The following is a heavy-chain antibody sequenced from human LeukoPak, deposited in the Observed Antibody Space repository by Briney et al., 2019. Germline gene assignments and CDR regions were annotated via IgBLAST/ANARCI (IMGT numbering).Heavy chain of an antibody. CDR2: IWYDGSNK. CDR3: ARDQLRFSWKGLMDV. V-gene: IGHV3-33*01. J-gene: IGHJ6*02. Sequence: PGGSLRLSCAASGFTFSSYGMHWVRQAPGKGLEWVAVIWYDGSNKYYADSVKGRFTISRDNSKNTLYLQMNSLRAEDTAVYYCARDQLRFSWKGLMDVWGQGTTVTVSS. D-gene: IGHD3-3*01. CDR1: GFTFSSYG.